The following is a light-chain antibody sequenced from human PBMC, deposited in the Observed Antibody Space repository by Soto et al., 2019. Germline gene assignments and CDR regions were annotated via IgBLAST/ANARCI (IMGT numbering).Light chain of an antibody. J-gene: IGKJ1*01. CDR3: QQNSSLSWS. CDR2: DAS. V-gene: IGKV1-5*01. CDR1: QSVFSW. Sequence: DIQMTQSPSTLSASVGDRVTITCRASQSVFSWLAWYQQKPGTAPKLLIYDASTLEAGVPSRFRGSGSGTEFTLTIGDLQPDDFATYHCQQNSSLSWSFGQGTKLEIK.